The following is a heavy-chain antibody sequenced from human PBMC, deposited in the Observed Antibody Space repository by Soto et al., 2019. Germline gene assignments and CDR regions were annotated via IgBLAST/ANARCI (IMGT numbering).Heavy chain of an antibody. J-gene: IGHJ6*02. CDR1: GFTFSSDW. CDR2: IKQDGSEK. D-gene: IGHD6-19*01. Sequence: PVGSVRLSCAASGFTFSSDWMSWVRQAPGKGLEWVANIKQDGSEKYYVDSVKGRFTISRDNAKNSLYLQMNSLRAEDTAVYYCARGKRSGWYVDYYYGMDVWGQGTTVTVSS. V-gene: IGHV3-7*03. CDR3: ARGKRSGWYVDYYYGMDV.